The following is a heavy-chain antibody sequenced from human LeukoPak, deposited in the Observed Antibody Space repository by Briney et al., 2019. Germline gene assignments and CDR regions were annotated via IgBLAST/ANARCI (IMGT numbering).Heavy chain of an antibody. D-gene: IGHD6-6*01. Sequence: GGSLKLSCAASGFTFSSYWMHWVRPAPGKGLVWVSRINGDGSSTSYADSVKGRFTISRDNAKNTLYLQMNSLRAEDTAVYYCARAGNSTSRRYFDYWGQGTLVTVSS. J-gene: IGHJ4*02. CDR1: GFTFSSYW. V-gene: IGHV3-74*01. CDR2: INGDGSST. CDR3: ARAGNSTSRRYFDY.